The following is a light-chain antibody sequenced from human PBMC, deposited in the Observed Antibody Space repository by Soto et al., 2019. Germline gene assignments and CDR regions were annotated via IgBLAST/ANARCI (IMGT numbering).Light chain of an antibody. J-gene: IGKJ1*01. V-gene: IGKV3-15*01. CDR1: QGVSSS. Sequence: EIVMTQSPATLSVSPGERATLSCRVSQGVSSSLAWYQQKPGQAPRLLISGASSRATGIPARFSGSGFETEFTLTISSLQSEDFAVYFCQQYHNWPETFGQGTKVEI. CDR2: GAS. CDR3: QQYHNWPET.